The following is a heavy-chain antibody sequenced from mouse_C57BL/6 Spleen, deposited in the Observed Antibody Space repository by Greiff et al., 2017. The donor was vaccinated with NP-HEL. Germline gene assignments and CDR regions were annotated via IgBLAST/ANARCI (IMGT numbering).Heavy chain of an antibody. D-gene: IGHD4-1*01. J-gene: IGHJ2*01. V-gene: IGHV5-6*01. CDR1: GFTFSSYG. Sequence: EVQGVESGGDLVKPGGSLKLSCAASGFTFSSYGMSWVRQTPDKRLEWVATISSGGSYTYYPDSVKGRFTISRDNAKNTLYLQMSSLKSEDTAMYYCARQTGTFHYFDYWGQGTTLTVSS. CDR2: ISSGGSYT. CDR3: ARQTGTFHYFDY.